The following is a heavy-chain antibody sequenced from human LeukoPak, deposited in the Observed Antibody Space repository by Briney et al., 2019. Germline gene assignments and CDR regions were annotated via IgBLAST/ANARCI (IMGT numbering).Heavy chain of an antibody. D-gene: IGHD1-26*01. V-gene: IGHV3-21*01. J-gene: IGHJ2*01. CDR3: AREGLTGSYVYWRFDV. CDR2: ITSSSSK. CDR1: GFTFSSYT. Sequence: PGGSLRLSCAASGFTFSSYTMIWVRQAPGKGLEWVSSITSSSSKYYADSMKGRFTVSRDNAKNSLYLQLSSLRVEDTAVYYCAREGLTGSYVYWRFDVWGRGTLVTVSS.